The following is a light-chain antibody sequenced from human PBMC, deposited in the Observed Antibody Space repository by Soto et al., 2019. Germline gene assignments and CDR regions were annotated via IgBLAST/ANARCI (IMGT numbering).Light chain of an antibody. CDR3: QHYGSSPLT. CDR1: QSVSSSY. J-gene: IGKJ4*02. Sequence: EIVLTQSPGTLSLSPGERATLSCRASQSVSSSYLGWYQQTPGQAPRLLIYGASNRATGIPDRFSGIGSGTDFTLTISRLEPEDFAVYYCQHYGSSPLTSGEGTKVEIK. V-gene: IGKV3-20*01. CDR2: GAS.